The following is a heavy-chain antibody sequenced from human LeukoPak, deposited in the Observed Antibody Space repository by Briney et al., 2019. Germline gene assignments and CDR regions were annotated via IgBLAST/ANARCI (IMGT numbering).Heavy chain of an antibody. J-gene: IGHJ4*02. CDR2: ISAYNGDT. Sequence: ASVKVSCKASGFTFTRYGFNWVRQAPGQGLEWMGWISAYNGDTKYAQKFQDRLTMTTDTSTTTAYMELRSLRSDDTAVYCCSRDPSNTSGWYAWADYWGQGTLVTVSS. CDR3: SRDPSNTSGWYAWADY. CDR1: GFTFTRYG. V-gene: IGHV1-18*01. D-gene: IGHD6-19*01.